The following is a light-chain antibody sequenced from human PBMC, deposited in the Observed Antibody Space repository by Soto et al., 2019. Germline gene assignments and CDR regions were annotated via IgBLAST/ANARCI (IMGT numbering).Light chain of an antibody. V-gene: IGLV1-40*01. Sequence: QSVLTQPPSVSGAPGQRVTISCTGSSSNIGAGYDVHWYQQLPGTAPKLLIYGNSNRPSGVPDRFSGSKSGTSASLAITGXXXXXXXDYYCQSYDSSLSGYVFGTGTKLTV. CDR1: SSNIGAGYD. CDR3: QSYDSSLSGYV. J-gene: IGLJ1*01. CDR2: GNS.